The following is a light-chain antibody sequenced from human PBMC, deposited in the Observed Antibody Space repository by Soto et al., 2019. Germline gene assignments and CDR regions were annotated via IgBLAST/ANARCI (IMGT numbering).Light chain of an antibody. CDR1: QSVSSSY. V-gene: IGKV3-20*01. CDR2: GAS. Sequence: EIVLTQSPGTLSWAPGERTTLSCRASQSVSSSYLAWFEQKPGQAPRLLIYGASSRATGIPDRFSGSGSGTDFTLTINRLEPEDFAVYYCQKYSRSTWTFGQGTKVDIK. CDR3: QKYSRSTWT. J-gene: IGKJ1*01.